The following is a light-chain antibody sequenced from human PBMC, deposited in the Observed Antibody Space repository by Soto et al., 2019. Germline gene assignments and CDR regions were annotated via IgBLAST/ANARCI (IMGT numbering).Light chain of an antibody. CDR2: DAS. CDR3: QQYSNYSPWA. Sequence: DIQMTQSPSTLSASVRDSVTITCRASQSIGNLLAWYQQKPGKAPNLLIYDASSLETGVPSRFIGSGSGTEFTLTISSLQPDDFATYYCQQYSNYSPWAFGQGTKV. J-gene: IGKJ1*01. V-gene: IGKV1-5*01. CDR1: QSIGNL.